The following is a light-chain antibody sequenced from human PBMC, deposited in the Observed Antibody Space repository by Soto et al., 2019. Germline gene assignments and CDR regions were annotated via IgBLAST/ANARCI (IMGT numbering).Light chain of an antibody. CDR1: QSVGSTN. V-gene: IGKV3D-20*01. Sequence: EIVLTQSPATLTLSPGERATLSCGASQSVGSTNLAWYQQKPGLAPRLLIYDASTRATGIPDRFSGSGSGTEFTLTISRLEPEDFAVYHCQQYDRSPFTFGPGTKVDIK. CDR2: DAS. J-gene: IGKJ3*01. CDR3: QQYDRSPFT.